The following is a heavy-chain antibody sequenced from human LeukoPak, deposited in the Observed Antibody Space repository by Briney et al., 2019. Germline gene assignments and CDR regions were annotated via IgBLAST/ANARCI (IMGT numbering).Heavy chain of an antibody. CDR3: ARSQFRTTNSGAWGFQP. CDR2: MNPNSGNT. D-gene: IGHD3-16*01. V-gene: IGHV1-8*01. CDR1: GYTFTSYD. Sequence: ASVKVSCKASGYTFTSYDINWVRQATGQGLEWMGWMNPNSGNTGYAQKFQGRVTMTRDTSINTAYMELSGLRPDDTAVYYCARSQFRTTNSGAWGFQPWGQGTLVTVSS. J-gene: IGHJ1*01.